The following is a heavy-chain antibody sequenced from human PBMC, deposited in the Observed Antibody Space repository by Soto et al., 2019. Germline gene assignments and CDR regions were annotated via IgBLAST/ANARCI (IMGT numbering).Heavy chain of an antibody. D-gene: IGHD6-19*01. J-gene: IGHJ5*02. CDR2: IYYSGST. CDR1: GGSISSSSYY. Sequence: QLQLQESGPGLVKPSETLSLTCTVSGGSISSSSYYWGWIRQPPGKGREWIGSIYYSGSTYYNPSLKSRVTISVDTSKNQFSLKLSSVTAADTAVYYCARVSSGWYEGDWFDPWGQGTLVTVSS. CDR3: ARVSSGWYEGDWFDP. V-gene: IGHV4-39*01.